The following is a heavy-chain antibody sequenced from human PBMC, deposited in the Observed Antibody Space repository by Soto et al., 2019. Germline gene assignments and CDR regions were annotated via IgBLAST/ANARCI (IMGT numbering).Heavy chain of an antibody. CDR1: GFTFSSYG. V-gene: IGHV3-33*01. J-gene: IGHJ4*02. Sequence: VQLVESGGGVVQPGRSLRLSCAASGFTFSSYGMHWVRQAPGKGLEWVAVIWYDGSNKYYADSVKGRFTISRDNSKNTLYLQMNSLRAEDTAVYYCARGISYSSGWPDELDYWGQGTLVTVSS. CDR3: ARGISYSSGWPDELDY. CDR2: IWYDGSNK. D-gene: IGHD6-19*01.